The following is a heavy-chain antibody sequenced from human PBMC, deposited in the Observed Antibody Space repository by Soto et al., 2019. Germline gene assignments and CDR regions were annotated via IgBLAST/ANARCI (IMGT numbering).Heavy chain of an antibody. CDR3: ASESYSSSTPHYYYGMDV. V-gene: IGHV3-53*01. CDR2: IYSGGST. Sequence: GGSLRLSCAASGFTVSSNYMSGVRQAPGKGLEWVSVIYSGGSTYYADSVKGRFTISRDNSKNTLYLQMNSLRAEDTAVYYCASESYSSSTPHYYYGMDVWGQGTTVTVSS. D-gene: IGHD6-6*01. J-gene: IGHJ6*02. CDR1: GFTVSSNY.